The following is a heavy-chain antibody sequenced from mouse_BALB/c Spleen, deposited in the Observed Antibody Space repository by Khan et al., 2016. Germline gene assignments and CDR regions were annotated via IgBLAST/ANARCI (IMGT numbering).Heavy chain of an antibody. J-gene: IGHJ4*01. CDR1: GISITTGNYR. Sequence: EVKLEESGPGLVKPSQTVSLTCTVTGISITTGNYRWSWIRQFPGNKLEWIGYIYYSGTITYNPSLTSRTTITRDTSKNQFFLEMNSLTAEDTATYYCARYDGYAMDYWGQGTSVTVSS. CDR3: ARYDGYAMDY. D-gene: IGHD2-12*01. CDR2: IYYSGTI. V-gene: IGHV3-5*02.